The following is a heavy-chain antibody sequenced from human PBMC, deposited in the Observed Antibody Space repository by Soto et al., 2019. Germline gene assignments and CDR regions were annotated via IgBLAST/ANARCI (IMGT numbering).Heavy chain of an antibody. CDR2: ISAYNGDT. J-gene: IGHJ6*03. D-gene: IGHD6-19*01. CDR1: GYSFTNYG. Sequence: QDQLVQSGGEVKKPGASVKVSCKASGYSFTNYGITWVRQAPGQGFEWMGWISAYNGDTNYAQKLQGRVTMTTDASTSTAYLELRSLRSDDTAVYYCARDRGVAPPVAGNTHYYYYMDVWGKGTTVTVPS. V-gene: IGHV1-18*01. CDR3: ARDRGVAPPVAGNTHYYYYMDV.